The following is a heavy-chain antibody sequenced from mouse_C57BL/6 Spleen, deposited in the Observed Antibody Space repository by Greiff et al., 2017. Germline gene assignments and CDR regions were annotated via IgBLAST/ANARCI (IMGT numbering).Heavy chain of an antibody. Sequence: QVQLQQSGPELVKPGASVKISCKASGYAFSSSWMNWVKQRPGKGLEWIGRIYPGDGDTNYNGKFKGKATLTADKSSSTAYMQLSSLTSEDSAVYFCARGRNYYYDYDGGFAYWGQGTLVTVSA. D-gene: IGHD2-4*01. CDR2: IYPGDGDT. CDR1: GYAFSSSW. J-gene: IGHJ3*01. V-gene: IGHV1-82*01. CDR3: ARGRNYYYDYDGGFAY.